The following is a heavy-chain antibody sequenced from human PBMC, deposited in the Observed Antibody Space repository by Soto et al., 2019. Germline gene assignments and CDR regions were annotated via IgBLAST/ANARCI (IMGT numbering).Heavy chain of an antibody. CDR2: IIPIFVKA. CDR1: GGTFSSYA. V-gene: IGHV1-69*01. CDR3: AVGKGGTTSYWDYYGMDV. J-gene: IGHJ6*02. D-gene: IGHD1-7*01. Sequence: QVQLVQSGAVVKKPGSSVKVSCKASGGTFSSYAISWVRQAPGKGREWMGGIIPIFVKANYAQKIQGRVTSTADESTSTAYMELSSLRSEDTAVYYCAVGKGGTTSYWDYYGMDVWGQGTTVTVSS.